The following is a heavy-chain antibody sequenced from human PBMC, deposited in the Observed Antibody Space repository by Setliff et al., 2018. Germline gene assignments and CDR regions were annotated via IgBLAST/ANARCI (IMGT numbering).Heavy chain of an antibody. D-gene: IGHD2-8*01. CDR3: AREGVDARSSTDYRYYMDV. Sequence: ASVKVSCKTSGYNFPVYGITWVRQAPGHGLEWMGWISPDNGVAKYVEKNQDRVTMTTDTSTNTAYMELSSLRSEDTAVYYCAREGVDARSSTDYRYYMDVWGKGTTVTVSS. V-gene: IGHV1-18*01. CDR1: GYNFPVYG. CDR2: ISPDNGVA. J-gene: IGHJ6*03.